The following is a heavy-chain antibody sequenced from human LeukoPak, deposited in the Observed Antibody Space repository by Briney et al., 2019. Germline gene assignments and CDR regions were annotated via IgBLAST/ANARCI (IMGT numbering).Heavy chain of an antibody. J-gene: IGHJ4*02. D-gene: IGHD1-14*01. CDR1: GGSFSGYY. V-gene: IGHV4-34*01. Sequence: SETLSLTCAVYGGSFSGYYWSWIRQPPGKGLEWIGEINHSGSTNYNPSLKSRVTISVDTSKNQFSLKLSSVTAADTAVYYCARGGKAGLWGQGTLVTVPS. CDR3: ARGGKAGL. CDR2: INHSGST.